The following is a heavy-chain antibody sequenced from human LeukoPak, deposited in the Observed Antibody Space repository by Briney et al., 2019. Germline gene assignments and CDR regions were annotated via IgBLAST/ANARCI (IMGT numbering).Heavy chain of an antibody. CDR1: GFTFSNHS. CDR2: ISNSGTTI. Sequence: PGGSLRLSCAASGFTFSNHSMNWVRQAPGKGLEWVSFISNSGTTIYYADSVKGRFTVSRDTAKNSLYLQMNSLRGEDTAVYYCTRVGLEGPTWFDYWGQGALVTVSS. CDR3: TRVGLEGPTWFDY. V-gene: IGHV3-48*01. J-gene: IGHJ4*02. D-gene: IGHD1-26*01.